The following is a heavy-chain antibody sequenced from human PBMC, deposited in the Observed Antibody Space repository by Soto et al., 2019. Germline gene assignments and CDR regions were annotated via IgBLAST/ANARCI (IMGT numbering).Heavy chain of an antibody. D-gene: IGHD5-18*01. CDR2: ISNSGST. CDR1: VGSFTSDEDY. J-gene: IGHJ4*02. Sequence: SETLSLTCTVSVGSFTSDEDYWTWIRQSPGKGLEWIGYISNSGSTGYNPSLKTRLSMSVDRSKNQFTLRLTSVTAADTAVYFCATESGSTYGYFDHWGQGAQVTSPQ. V-gene: IGHV4-30-4*01. CDR3: ATESGSTYGYFDH.